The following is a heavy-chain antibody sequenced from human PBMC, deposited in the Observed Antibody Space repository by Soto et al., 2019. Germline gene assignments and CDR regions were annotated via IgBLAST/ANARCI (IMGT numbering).Heavy chain of an antibody. CDR3: AKDRQPDGLWPFDH. CDR1: GFTFSTYA. V-gene: IGHV3-23*01. Sequence: EVQLLESGGGLVQPGGSLRLSCAASGFTFSTYAMSWVRQAPGKGLEWLSGLFGSGGGISYADSVRGRFAISRDNSNNMLFLEMHSMRVADTAVYYYAKDRQPDGLWPFDHWGQGTLVIVSS. D-gene: IGHD2-8*01. J-gene: IGHJ4*02. CDR2: LFGSGGGI.